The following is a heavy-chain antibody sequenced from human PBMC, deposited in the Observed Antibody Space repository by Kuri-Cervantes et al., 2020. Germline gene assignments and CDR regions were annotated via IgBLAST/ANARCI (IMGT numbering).Heavy chain of an antibody. Sequence: GESLKISCVASGFTFSSYWMNWVRQAPGKGLEWVAIIKQDGSARYYADSVKGRFTISRDNAENSLYLQMNSLRAEDTAVYYCARATADGMDIWGQGTTVTVSS. V-gene: IGHV3-7*03. CDR1: GFTFSSYW. J-gene: IGHJ6*02. CDR3: ARATADGMDI. D-gene: IGHD2-21*02. CDR2: IKQDGSAR.